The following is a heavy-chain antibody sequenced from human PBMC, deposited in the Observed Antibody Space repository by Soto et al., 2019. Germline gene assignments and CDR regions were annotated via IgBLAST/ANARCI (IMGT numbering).Heavy chain of an antibody. V-gene: IGHV3-23*01. CDR3: AEDRAVRAASYYFDC. CDR1: AISFNTYG. J-gene: IGHJ4*02. Sequence: RGFLTLSCVPSAISFNTYGATWARQAPGKGLEWVSTVTVTGGSTYYADSVKGRFTISRGRSNYTVSLLLNSLRPEDTAVYYCAEDRAVRAASYYFDCWGQGTMVTVSS. D-gene: IGHD6-13*01. CDR2: VTVTGGST.